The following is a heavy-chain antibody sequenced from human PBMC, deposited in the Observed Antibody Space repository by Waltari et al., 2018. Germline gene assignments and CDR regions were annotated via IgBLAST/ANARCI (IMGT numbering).Heavy chain of an antibody. CDR2: ISSSIRYI. D-gene: IGHD6-19*01. Sequence: EVQLVESGGGLVKPGGSLRLSCAASGFTFSSYSMNWVRQAPGKGRGLVSAISSSIRYIYYADSVKGRFTIARDNAKNSLYLQMNSLRAEDTAVYYCAREGRGWLALDYWGQGTLVTVSS. CDR3: AREGRGWLALDY. J-gene: IGHJ4*02. CDR1: GFTFSSYS. V-gene: IGHV3-21*01.